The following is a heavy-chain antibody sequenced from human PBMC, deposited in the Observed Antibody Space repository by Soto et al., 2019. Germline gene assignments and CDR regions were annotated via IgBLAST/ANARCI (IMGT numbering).Heavy chain of an antibody. CDR3: ARLHGYCISSSCHGHYAMDV. CDR1: SSCISSRSYT. V-gene: IGHV4-39*01. Sequence: PSETLSITFTVCSSCISSRSYTWGWISKPPGKGLEWIGSIYYSGSTYYNPSLNSRVTVSVDTSKNQFSLKVTSVTAADTAVYYCARLHGYCISSSCHGHYAMDVWGQGTTVTVSS. CDR2: IYYSGST. J-gene: IGHJ6*02. D-gene: IGHD2-2*01.